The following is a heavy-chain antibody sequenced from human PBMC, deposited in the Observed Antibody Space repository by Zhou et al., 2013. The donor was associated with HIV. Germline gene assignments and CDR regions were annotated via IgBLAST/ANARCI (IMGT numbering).Heavy chain of an antibody. CDR2: IIPIFGTA. CDR3: ARLYSSSWYAFDY. V-gene: IGHV1-69*05. D-gene: IGHD6-13*01. Sequence: QVQLVQSGAEVKKPGSSVKVSCKASGGTFSSYAISWVRQAPGQGLEWMGRIIPIFGTANYAQKFQGRVTMTRDTSISTAYMELSRLRSDDTAVYYCARLYSSSWYAFDYWGQGTLVTVSS. CDR1: GGTFSSYA. J-gene: IGHJ4*02.